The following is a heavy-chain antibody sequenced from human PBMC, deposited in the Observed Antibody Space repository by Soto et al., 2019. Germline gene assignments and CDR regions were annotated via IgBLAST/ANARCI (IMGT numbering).Heavy chain of an antibody. CDR2: MNTNSGNT. J-gene: IGHJ5*02. Sequence: QVQLVQSGAEVKKPGASVKVSCKASGYTFTSYDINWVRQATGQGLEWMGWMNTNSGNTGYAQKFQGRVTMTRNTTISTAYMELSSLRSEDTDVDYCASGFIPSTTVTDTWGQGTMVTVSS. V-gene: IGHV1-8*01. CDR1: GYTFTSYD. CDR3: ASGFIPSTTVTDT. D-gene: IGHD4-17*01.